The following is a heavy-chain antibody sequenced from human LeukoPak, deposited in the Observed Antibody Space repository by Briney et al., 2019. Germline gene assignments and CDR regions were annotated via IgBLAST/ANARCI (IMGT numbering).Heavy chain of an antibody. CDR2: IYYSGST. V-gene: IGHV4-59*12. CDR1: GGSISSYY. CDR3: ARVGRWLDFDY. D-gene: IGHD5-24*01. J-gene: IGHJ4*02. Sequence: SETLSLTCTVSGGSISSYYWSWIRQPPGKGLEWIGYIYYSGSTNYNPSLKSRVTISVDTSKNQFSLKLSSVTAADTAVYYCARVGRWLDFDYWGQGTLVTVSS.